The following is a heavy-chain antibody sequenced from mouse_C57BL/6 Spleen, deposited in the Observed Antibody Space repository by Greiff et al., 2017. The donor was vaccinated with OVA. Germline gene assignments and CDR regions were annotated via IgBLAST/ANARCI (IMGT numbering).Heavy chain of an antibody. CDR1: GYAFSSSW. Sequence: QVHVKQSGPELVKPGASVKISCKASGYAFSSSWMNWVKQRPGKGLEWIGRIYPGDGDTNYNGKFKGKATLTADKSSSTAYMQLSSLTSEDSAVYFCARFPYYYGSSPYAMDYWGQGTSVTVSS. V-gene: IGHV1-82*01. D-gene: IGHD1-1*01. CDR2: IYPGDGDT. J-gene: IGHJ4*01. CDR3: ARFPYYYGSSPYAMDY.